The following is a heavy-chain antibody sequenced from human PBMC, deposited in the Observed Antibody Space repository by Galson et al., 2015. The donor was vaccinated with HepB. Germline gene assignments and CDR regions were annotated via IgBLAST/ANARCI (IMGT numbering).Heavy chain of an antibody. CDR2: IFWDDDR. J-gene: IGHJ3*01. Sequence: PALVKPTQTLTLTCNFSGFSLNTSEVGVGWIRQPPGKALEWLALIFWDDDRRYSPSLKSRLTITKDTSRNQVVLTMTNMDPVDTATYYCARSSMLINDAFDLWGRGTMVTVSS. CDR1: GFSLNTSEVG. CDR3: ARSSMLINDAFDL. V-gene: IGHV2-5*02. D-gene: IGHD3-10*02.